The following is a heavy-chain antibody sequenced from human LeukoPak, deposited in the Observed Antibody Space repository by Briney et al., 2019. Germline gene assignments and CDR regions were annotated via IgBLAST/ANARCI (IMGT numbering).Heavy chain of an antibody. D-gene: IGHD5-12*01. CDR3: TKDKYGGNRPAFDI. CDR2: ITGDGGSA. V-gene: IGHV3-43*02. Sequence: GGSLRLSCAASGFTFEDYAMHWVRQAPGQGLEWVSLITGDGGSAYYSDSVKGRFTLSRDNRKNSLFLQMNSLRPDDTAFYYCTKDKYGGNRPAFDIWGQGTMVTVSS. CDR1: GFTFEDYA. J-gene: IGHJ3*02.